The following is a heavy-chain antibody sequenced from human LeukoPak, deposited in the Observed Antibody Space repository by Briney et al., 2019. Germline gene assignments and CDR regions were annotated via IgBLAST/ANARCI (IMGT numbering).Heavy chain of an antibody. J-gene: IGHJ4*02. CDR3: TRVGYIDEGIDY. CDR2: IKQDGSKK. D-gene: IGHD5-24*01. V-gene: IGHV3-7*04. CDR1: GFPFSSYW. Sequence: GGSLRLSCVASGFPFSSYWMTWVRQAPGKGLEWVANIKQDGSKKSYVDSVKGRFTISRDNAKNSLYLQMNSLRAEDTAIYNCTRVGYIDEGIDYWGQGTLVTVSS.